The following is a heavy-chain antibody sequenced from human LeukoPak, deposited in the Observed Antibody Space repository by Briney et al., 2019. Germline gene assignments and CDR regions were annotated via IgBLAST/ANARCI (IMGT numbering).Heavy chain of an antibody. CDR3: AKDIPYYYDSSGYQGGMDV. Sequence: QPGRSLLLSCAASGFTFDDYAMHWVRPAPGKGLEWVSGISWNSGSIGYADSVKGRFTISRGNAKNSLYLQMNSLRAEDTALYYCAKDIPYYYDSSGYQGGMDVWGQGTTVTVSS. CDR2: ISWNSGSI. D-gene: IGHD3-22*01. J-gene: IGHJ6*02. CDR1: GFTFDDYA. V-gene: IGHV3-9*01.